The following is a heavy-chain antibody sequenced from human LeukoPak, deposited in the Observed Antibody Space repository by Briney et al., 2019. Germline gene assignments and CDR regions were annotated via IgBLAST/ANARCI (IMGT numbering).Heavy chain of an antibody. Sequence: GGSLRLSCAASGFTFSDYYMSWIRQAPGKGLEWVSYISGSSSYTNYADSVKGRFTISRDNAKNSLYLQMNSLRAEDTAVYYCARDGSGSYLELDYWGQGTLVTVSS. J-gene: IGHJ4*02. V-gene: IGHV3-11*06. CDR1: GFTFSDYY. CDR2: ISGSSSYT. D-gene: IGHD3-10*01. CDR3: ARDGSGSYLELDY.